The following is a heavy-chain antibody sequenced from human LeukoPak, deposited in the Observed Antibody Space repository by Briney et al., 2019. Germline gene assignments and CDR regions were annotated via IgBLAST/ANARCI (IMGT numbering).Heavy chain of an antibody. V-gene: IGHV3-48*01. CDR2: ISSSSSTI. Sequence: GGSLRLSCAASGFTFSSYSMNWVRQAPGKGLEWVSYISSSSSTIYYADSVKGRFTISRDNAKNSLYLQMNSLRAEDTAVYYCARDIFSVFDYVYYYGMDVWGQGTTVIVSS. J-gene: IGHJ6*02. D-gene: IGHD3-3*02. CDR3: ARDIFSVFDYVYYYGMDV. CDR1: GFTFSSYS.